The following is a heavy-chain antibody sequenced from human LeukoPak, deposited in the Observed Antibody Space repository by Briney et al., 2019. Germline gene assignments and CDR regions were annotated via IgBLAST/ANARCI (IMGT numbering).Heavy chain of an antibody. CDR1: GFTSTTYW. CDR2: IKGDEMTT. D-gene: IGHD3-10*02. CDR3: ARGGLFAYYFDY. J-gene: IGHJ4*02. V-gene: IGHV3-74*01. Sequence: GGSLRLSCAASGFTSTTYWTHWVRQAPGKGLEWVSRIKGDEMTTNYADSVEGRFTISRDNAKNTVYLEINSLRAEDTAVYYCARGGLFAYYFDYWGQGTLVTVSS.